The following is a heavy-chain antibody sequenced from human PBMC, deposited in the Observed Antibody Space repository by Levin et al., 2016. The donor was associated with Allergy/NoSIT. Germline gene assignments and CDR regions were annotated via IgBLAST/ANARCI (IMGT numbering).Heavy chain of an antibody. Sequence: SVKVSCKASGGTFSSYAISWVRQAPGQGLEWMGGIIPIFGTANYAQKFQGRVTITADKSTSTAYMELSSLRSEDTAVYYCARGPVGVVAATEGANYYYYMDVWGKGTTVTVSS. V-gene: IGHV1-69*06. J-gene: IGHJ6*03. CDR3: ARGPVGVVAATEGANYYYYMDV. CDR2: IIPIFGTA. CDR1: GGTFSSYA. D-gene: IGHD2-15*01.